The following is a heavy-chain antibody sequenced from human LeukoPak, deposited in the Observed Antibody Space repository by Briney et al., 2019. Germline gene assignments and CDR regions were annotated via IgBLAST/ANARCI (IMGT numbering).Heavy chain of an antibody. CDR1: GFPFSNYA. CDR3: ANFERTVAGPYNWFDP. Sequence: PGGSLRLSCAASGFPFSNYALSWVRQAPGKGLEWVSGITDSGSGTYYADSVKGRFTISRDNSKNTLYLQMNSLRAEDTAVYYCANFERTVAGPYNWFDPWGQGTLVTVSS. CDR2: ITDSGSGT. J-gene: IGHJ5*02. V-gene: IGHV3-23*01. D-gene: IGHD6-19*01.